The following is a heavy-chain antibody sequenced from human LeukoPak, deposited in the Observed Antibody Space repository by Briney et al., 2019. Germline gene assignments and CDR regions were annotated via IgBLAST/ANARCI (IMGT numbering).Heavy chain of an antibody. J-gene: IGHJ4*02. V-gene: IGHV3-21*01. CDR2: ISSSSSYI. Sequence: GGSLRLSCAASGITFSSYTMNWVRQAPGKGLEWVSSISSSSSYIYYADSVKGRFTISRDNAKNSLYLQMNSLRAEDTAVYYCASLINWGFDYWGQGTLVTVSS. D-gene: IGHD7-27*01. CDR3: ASLINWGFDY. CDR1: GITFSSYT.